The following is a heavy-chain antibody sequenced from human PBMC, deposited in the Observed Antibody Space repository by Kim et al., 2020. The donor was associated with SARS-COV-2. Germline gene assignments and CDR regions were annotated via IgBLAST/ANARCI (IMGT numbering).Heavy chain of an antibody. J-gene: IGHJ4*02. CDR3: ARAPRMVVENVDY. Sequence: GGSLRLSCAASGFTFSSYSMNWVRQAPGKGLEWVSSISSSSSYIYYADSVKGRFTISRDNAKNSLYLQMNSLRAEDTAVYYCARAPRMVVENVDYWGQGTLVTVSS. V-gene: IGHV3-21*01. CDR2: ISSSSSYI. D-gene: IGHD2-15*01. CDR1: GFTFSSYS.